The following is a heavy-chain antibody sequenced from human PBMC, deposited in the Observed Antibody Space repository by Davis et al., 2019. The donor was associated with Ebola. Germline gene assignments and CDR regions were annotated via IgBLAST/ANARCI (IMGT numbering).Heavy chain of an antibody. CDR1: GGTFSTYA. CDR2: INPHSGGT. J-gene: IGHJ4*02. V-gene: IGHV1-2*02. Sequence: ASVKVSCKASGGTFSTYAINWVRQAPGQGLEWMGWINPHSGGTNYAQKFQGRVTMTRDTSISTAYMELSRLRSDDTAVYYCARKIAAADTRYFDYWGQGTLVTVSS. CDR3: ARKIAAADTRYFDY. D-gene: IGHD6-13*01.